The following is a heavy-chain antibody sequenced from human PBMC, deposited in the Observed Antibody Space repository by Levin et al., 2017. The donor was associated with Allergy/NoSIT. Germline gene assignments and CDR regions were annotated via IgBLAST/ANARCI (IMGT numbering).Heavy chain of an antibody. Sequence: PGGSLRLSCAASGFTFSSYAMHWVRQAPGKGLEWVAVISYDGSNKYYADSVKGRFTISRDNSKNTLYLQMNSLRAEDTAVYYCARDGADIGRYYFDYWGQGTLVTVSS. J-gene: IGHJ4*02. CDR3: ARDGADIGRYYFDY. CDR2: ISYDGSNK. V-gene: IGHV3-30-3*01. D-gene: IGHD5-12*01. CDR1: GFTFSSYA.